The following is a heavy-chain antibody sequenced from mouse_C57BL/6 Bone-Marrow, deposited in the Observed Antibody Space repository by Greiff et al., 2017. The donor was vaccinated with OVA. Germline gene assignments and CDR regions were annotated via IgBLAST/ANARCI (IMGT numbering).Heavy chain of an antibody. D-gene: IGHD2-3*01. J-gene: IGHJ4*01. CDR2: IWSGGST. CDR1: GFSLTSYG. Sequence: VQLQESGPGLVQPSQSLSITCTVSGFSLTSYGVHWVRQSPGKGLEWLGVIWSGGSTDYNAAFISRLSISKDNSKSQVFFKMNSLQADDTAIYYCASDGYYHYYYAMDYWGQGTSVTVSS. V-gene: IGHV2-2*01. CDR3: ASDGYYHYYYAMDY.